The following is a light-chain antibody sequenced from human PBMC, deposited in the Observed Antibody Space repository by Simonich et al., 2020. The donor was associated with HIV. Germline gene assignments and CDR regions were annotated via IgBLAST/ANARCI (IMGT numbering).Light chain of an antibody. CDR3: CSYAGSYTLV. Sequence: QSALTQPRSVYGSPGQSVTISCTGTSSDVGGYNYVSWYQPHPGKAPKLMIYDVSKRPSGVPDRFSGSKSGNTASLTSSGLQAEDEAYYYCCSYAGSYTLVFGGGTKLTVL. J-gene: IGLJ2*01. V-gene: IGLV2-11*01. CDR2: DVS. CDR1: SSDVGGYNY.